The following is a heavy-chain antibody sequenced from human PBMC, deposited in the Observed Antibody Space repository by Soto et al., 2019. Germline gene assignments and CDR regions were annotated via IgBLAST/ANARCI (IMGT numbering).Heavy chain of an antibody. D-gene: IGHD3-10*01. CDR1: GDSFSNSY. CDR3: AQDDFGSDGMDV. CDR2: IYPSGTT. Sequence: SETLSLTCTVSGDSFSNSYWSWIRQPAGKGLEWIGRIYPSGTTNYNPSLKSRLTLSRDTSKNQFSLSLRSVTAADTAVYFCAQDDFGSDGMDVWGQGTTVTVSS. V-gene: IGHV4-4*07. J-gene: IGHJ6*02.